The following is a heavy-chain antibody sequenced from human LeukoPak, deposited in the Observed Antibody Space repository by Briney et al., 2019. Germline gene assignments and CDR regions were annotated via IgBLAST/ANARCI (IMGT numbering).Heavy chain of an antibody. CDR2: IRYDGSNK. CDR3: AKDLIRRHYYGSGSPIDY. Sequence: GGSLRLSCAASGFTFNSYGMHWVRQAPGKGLEWVAFIRYDGSNKYYADSVKGRFTISRDNSKNTLYLQMNSLRAEDTAVYYCAKDLIRRHYYGSGSPIDYWGQGTLVTVSS. J-gene: IGHJ4*02. V-gene: IGHV3-30*02. D-gene: IGHD3-10*01. CDR1: GFTFNSYG.